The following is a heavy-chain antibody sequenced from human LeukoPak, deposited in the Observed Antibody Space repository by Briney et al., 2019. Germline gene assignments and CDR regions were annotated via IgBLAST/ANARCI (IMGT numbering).Heavy chain of an antibody. CDR2: ISGSGGST. V-gene: IGHV3-23*01. CDR3: AKDSRFDIAVAGTDFDY. Sequence: GGSLRLSCAASGFTFSSYAMSWVRQAPGKGLEWVSAISGSGGSTYYAESVKGRFTISRDNSNNTLYLQMNSLRAEDTAVYYCAKDSRFDIAVAGTDFDYWGQGTLVTVSS. CDR1: GFTFSSYA. J-gene: IGHJ4*02. D-gene: IGHD6-19*01.